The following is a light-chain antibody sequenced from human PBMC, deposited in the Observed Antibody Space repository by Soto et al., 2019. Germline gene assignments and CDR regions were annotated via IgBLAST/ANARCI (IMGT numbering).Light chain of an antibody. CDR2: DAT. CDR1: QTIRDC. Sequence: DVQLTQSPSTLSASIGDRVTITCRVSQTIRDCVAWYQQKPGKAPKLLIYDATISDSGVPSRFSGSGSGTEFTLTIRSLQPCDFSTYYCQQYNSYSNTFGEGIKV. V-gene: IGKV1-5*01. J-gene: IGKJ4*01. CDR3: QQYNSYSNT.